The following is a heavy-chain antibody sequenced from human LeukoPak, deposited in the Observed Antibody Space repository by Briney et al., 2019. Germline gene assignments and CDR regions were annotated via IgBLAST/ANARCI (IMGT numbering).Heavy chain of an antibody. D-gene: IGHD5-18*01. J-gene: IGHJ4*02. Sequence: GGSLRLSCAASGFTFSSYEMNWVRQAPGKGLEWVSYISSSGSTIYYADSVKGRFTISRDYAKNSLYLQMNSLRAEDTAVYDCASGYSYGYPYFDYWGQGTLVTVSS. V-gene: IGHV3-48*03. CDR3: ASGYSYGYPYFDY. CDR2: ISSSGSTI. CDR1: GFTFSSYE.